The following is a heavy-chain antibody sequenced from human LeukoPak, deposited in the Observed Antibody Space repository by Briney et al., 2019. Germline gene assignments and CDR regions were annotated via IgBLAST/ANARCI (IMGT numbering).Heavy chain of an antibody. CDR3: ARVPHAMVRGVIITEFYFDY. J-gene: IGHJ4*02. CDR2: ISSSSNYI. Sequence: GGSLGFSCAASGLTFSSYSRNWVRQAPGKGLEWVSSISSSSNYIYYADSVKGRFTISRDNAKNSLYLQMNSLRAEDTAVYYCARVPHAMVRGVIITEFYFDYWGQGTLVTVSS. CDR1: GLTFSSYS. D-gene: IGHD3-10*01. V-gene: IGHV3-21*01.